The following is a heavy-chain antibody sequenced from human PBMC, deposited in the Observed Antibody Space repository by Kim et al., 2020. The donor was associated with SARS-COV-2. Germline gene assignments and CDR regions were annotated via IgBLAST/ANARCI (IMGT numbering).Heavy chain of an antibody. D-gene: IGHD3-3*01. CDR2: INHSGSS. V-gene: IGHV4-34*01. J-gene: IGHJ3*02. CDR3: ARDGGTILGVVITHDAFD. CDR1: GGSFSGYY. Sequence: SETLSLTCAVYGGSFSGYYWSWIRQPPGKGLEWVGEINHSGSSKYNPSPKSRVSISVDTSTNQFSLKLSSVTAADTAVYYCARDGGTILGVVITHDAFD.